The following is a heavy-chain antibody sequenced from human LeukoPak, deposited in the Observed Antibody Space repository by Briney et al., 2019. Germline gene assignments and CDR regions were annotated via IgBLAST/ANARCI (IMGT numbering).Heavy chain of an antibody. V-gene: IGHV1-46*01. CDR1: GYTIPDYY. CDR3: ARGDETSGYYRMYFDH. J-gene: IGHJ4*02. D-gene: IGHD3-22*01. CDR2: ISPSGGA. Sequence: ASVKVSCKASGYTIPDYYMHWVRQAPGQGPEWMGMISPSGGATYSQNFQGRVNMARDASTNTFSMELHSLSSEDTAVYYCARGDETSGYYRMYFDHWGQGTLVTVSS.